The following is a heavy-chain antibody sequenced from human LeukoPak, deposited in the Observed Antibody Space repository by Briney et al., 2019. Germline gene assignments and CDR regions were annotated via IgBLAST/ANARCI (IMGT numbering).Heavy chain of an antibody. Sequence: SETLSLTCAVSGYSISSGYYWGWIRQPPGKGLELIGSIYHSGSTYYNPSLKSRVTISVDTSKNQFSLKLSSVTAADTAVYYCARGAGDYYGSGSNIFDYWGQGTLVTVSS. CDR2: IYHSGST. V-gene: IGHV4-38-2*01. CDR1: GYSISSGYY. J-gene: IGHJ4*02. D-gene: IGHD3-10*01. CDR3: ARGAGDYYGSGSNIFDY.